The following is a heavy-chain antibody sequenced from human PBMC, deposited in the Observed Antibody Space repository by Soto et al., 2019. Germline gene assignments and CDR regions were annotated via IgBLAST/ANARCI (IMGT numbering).Heavy chain of an antibody. Sequence: QVQLVESGGGVVQPGRSLRLSCAASGFIFSSNAMHWVRQAPGKGLEWVAVIANDGSNKYYADSVKGRFTSSRDNSKNTQSLQMSSLSAEDTAVYYCARADPTVTLSVFDPWGQGTLVTVSS. D-gene: IGHD4-17*01. CDR1: GFIFSSNA. CDR2: IANDGSNK. CDR3: ARADPTVTLSVFDP. J-gene: IGHJ5*02. V-gene: IGHV3-30-3*01.